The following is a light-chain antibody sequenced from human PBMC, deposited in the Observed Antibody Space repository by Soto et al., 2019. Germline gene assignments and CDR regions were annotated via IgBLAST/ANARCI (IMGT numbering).Light chain of an antibody. CDR2: GAS. Sequence: EIVVTQSPATLSLSPGERATLSCRASQSVSSYLAWYQQKPGQAPRLLIYGASIRATGVPDRFSGSGSGTDFTLSISSLEPADFAVYYCQQRSDWRYTFGQGTKLEI. V-gene: IGKV3-11*01. J-gene: IGKJ2*01. CDR1: QSVSSY. CDR3: QQRSDWRYT.